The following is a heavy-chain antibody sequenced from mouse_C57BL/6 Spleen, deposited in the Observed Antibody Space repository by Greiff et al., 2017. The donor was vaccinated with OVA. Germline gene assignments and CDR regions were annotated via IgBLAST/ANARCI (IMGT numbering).Heavy chain of an antibody. Sequence: EVKLQESGPGLVKPSQSLSLTCSVTGYSITSGYYWNWIRQFPGNILEWMGYISYDGSNNYNPSLKNRISITRDTSKNQFFLKLNSVTTEDTATYYCARGLGKKAAWCAYWGQGALVTVSA. J-gene: IGHJ3*01. CDR1: GYSITSGYY. V-gene: IGHV3-6*01. D-gene: IGHD3-3*01. CDR2: ISYDGSN. CDR3: ARGLGKKAAWCAY.